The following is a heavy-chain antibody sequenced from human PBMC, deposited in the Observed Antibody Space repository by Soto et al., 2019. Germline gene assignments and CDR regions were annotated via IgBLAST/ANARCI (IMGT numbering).Heavy chain of an antibody. CDR2: ISSSSSYT. CDR1: GFTFSDYY. CDR3: ARDHHRYSGYDYVDY. V-gene: IGHV3-11*05. J-gene: IGHJ4*02. Sequence: QVQLVESGGGLVKPGGSLRLSCVASGFTFSDYYMSWIRQAPGKGLEWVSYISSSSSYTNYADSVKGRFTISRENAKNSLYLHMNSMRAEDPAVYYCARDHHRYSGYDYVDYWGQGTLVTVSS. D-gene: IGHD5-12*01.